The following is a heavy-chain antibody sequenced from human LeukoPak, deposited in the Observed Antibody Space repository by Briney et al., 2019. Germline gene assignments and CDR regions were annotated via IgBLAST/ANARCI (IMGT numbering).Heavy chain of an antibody. V-gene: IGHV4-38-2*02. Sequence: SETLSLTCTVSGYSLSSAYYWGWIRQPPGKGLEWIGIIYHSGSTYYNPSLKSRVTISVDTSKNQFSLRLSSVTAADTAVYYCTRGRALLWFGELLSGAFDIWGQGTMVTVSS. J-gene: IGHJ3*02. CDR3: TRGRALLWFGELLSGAFDI. D-gene: IGHD3-10*01. CDR1: GYSLSSAYY. CDR2: IYHSGST.